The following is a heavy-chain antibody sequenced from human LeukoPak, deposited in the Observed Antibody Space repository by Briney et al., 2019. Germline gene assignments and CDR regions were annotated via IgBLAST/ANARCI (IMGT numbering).Heavy chain of an antibody. J-gene: IGHJ4*02. CDR1: GFTFSSYA. V-gene: IGHV3-30-3*01. CDR2: ISYDGSNK. Sequence: GRSLRLSCAASGFTFSSYAMHWVRQAPGKGLEWVAVISYDGSNKYYADSMKGRFTISRDNSKNTLYLQMNSLRAEDTAVYYCARDIQRYSSSWYRFGDYWGQGTLVTVSS. D-gene: IGHD6-13*01. CDR3: ARDIQRYSSSWYRFGDY.